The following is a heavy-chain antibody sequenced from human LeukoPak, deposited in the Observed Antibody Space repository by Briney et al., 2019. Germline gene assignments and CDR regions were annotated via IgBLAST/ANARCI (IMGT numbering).Heavy chain of an antibody. Sequence: PGGSLRLSCAASGFTFSSYGMHWVRQAPGKGLEWVAVIWYDGSNKYYADSVKGRFTISRDNSKNTLYLQMNSLRAEDTAVYYCARVIRGYSYGGVDYWGQGTLVTVSS. CDR2: IWYDGSNK. D-gene: IGHD5-18*01. CDR1: GFTFSSYG. J-gene: IGHJ4*02. V-gene: IGHV3-33*01. CDR3: ARVIRGYSYGGVDY.